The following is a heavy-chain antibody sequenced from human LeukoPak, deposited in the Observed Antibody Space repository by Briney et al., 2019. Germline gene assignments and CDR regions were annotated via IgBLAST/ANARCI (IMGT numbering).Heavy chain of an antibody. D-gene: IGHD2-21*01. V-gene: IGHV3-23*01. CDR2: ISVSGGST. Sequence: GGSLRLSCAASGFTFSSYAMSWGREAPGEGLECVSAISVSGGSTYYAASVKVRFTISRDNSKNTLYLQMNSLRAEDTAVYYCAKYGDWYYFDYWGQGTLVTVSS. CDR1: GFTFSSYA. J-gene: IGHJ4*02. CDR3: AKYGDWYYFDY.